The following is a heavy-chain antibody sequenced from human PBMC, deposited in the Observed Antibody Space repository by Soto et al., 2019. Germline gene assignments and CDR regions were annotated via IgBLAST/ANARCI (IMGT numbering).Heavy chain of an antibody. Sequence: GGSLRLSCAASGFTFSDYTMNWVRQAPGKGLEWVSSISANGGSTYYADSVKGRFTISRDNSQNTLSLQMNSLRAEDTAIYYCAKANRYCSGGTCFVFDDWGQGALVNVSS. J-gene: IGHJ4*02. CDR3: AKANRYCSGGTCFVFDD. D-gene: IGHD2-15*01. CDR2: ISANGGST. V-gene: IGHV3-23*01. CDR1: GFTFSDYT.